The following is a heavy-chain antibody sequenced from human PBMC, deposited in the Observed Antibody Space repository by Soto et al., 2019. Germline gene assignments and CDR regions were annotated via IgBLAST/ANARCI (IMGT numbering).Heavy chain of an antibody. V-gene: IGHV4-59*06. D-gene: IGHD3-10*01. Sequence: SETLSLTCTVSGGSFSPNYWSWIRQPPGKGLEWVGYIYYSGSTYYNPSLKSRVTISVDTSKNQFSLKLSSVTAADTAVYYCAIYPRGGRRGWGSYYLLYYFDYWGQETLVTVSS. J-gene: IGHJ4*02. CDR1: GGSFSPNY. CDR2: IYYSGST. CDR3: AIYPRGGRRGWGSYYLLYYFDY.